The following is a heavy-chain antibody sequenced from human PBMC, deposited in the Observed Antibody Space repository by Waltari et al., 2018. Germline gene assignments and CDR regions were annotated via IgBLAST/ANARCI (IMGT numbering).Heavy chain of an antibody. D-gene: IGHD4-17*01. Sequence: QLQLQESGSGLVKPSQTLSLTCAVSGGSISSGGYSWSWIRQPPGKGLEWIGYIYHSGSTYYNPSLKSRVTISVDRSKNQFSLKLSSVTAADTAVYYCARSGPGGDYAHGIDPWGQGTLVTVSS. CDR3: ARSGPGGDYAHGIDP. V-gene: IGHV4-30-2*01. CDR2: IYHSGST. J-gene: IGHJ5*02. CDR1: GGSISSGGYS.